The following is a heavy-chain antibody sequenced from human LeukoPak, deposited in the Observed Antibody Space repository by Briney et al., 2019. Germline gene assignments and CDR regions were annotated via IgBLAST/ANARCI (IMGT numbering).Heavy chain of an antibody. Sequence: GGSLRLSCAASGFNFDHYWMTWVRQAPGKGLEWVANIKQDGSEKVYLDSMKGRFTISRDNSRDSLYLQMNSLRPEDAAVYCARDPGSGWWGGFDLWGQGTLVTVSS. CDR2: IKQDGSEK. CDR3: ARDPGSGWWGGFDL. CDR1: GFNFDHYW. D-gene: IGHD6-19*01. V-gene: IGHV3-7*04. J-gene: IGHJ5*02.